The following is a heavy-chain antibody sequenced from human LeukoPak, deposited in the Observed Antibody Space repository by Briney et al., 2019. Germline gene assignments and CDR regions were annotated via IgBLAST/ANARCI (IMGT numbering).Heavy chain of an antibody. CDR2: INAGNGNT. D-gene: IGHD6-19*01. Sequence: GASVKVSCKASGYTFTSYAMHWVRQAPGQRLEWMGRINAGNGNTKYSQKFQGRVTITRDTSASTAYMELSSLRSEDTAVYYCARASGGSSGWFRYYFDYWGQGTLVTVSS. J-gene: IGHJ4*02. CDR1: GYTFTSYA. CDR3: ARASGGSSGWFRYYFDY. V-gene: IGHV1-3*01.